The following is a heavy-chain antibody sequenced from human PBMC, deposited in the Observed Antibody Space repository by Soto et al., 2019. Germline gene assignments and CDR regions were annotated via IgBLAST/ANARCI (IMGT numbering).Heavy chain of an antibody. Sequence: QVQLVESGGGVVQPGRSLRLSCAASGFTFSSYGMHWVRQAPGKGLEWVAVISYDGSNKYYADSVKGRFTISRDNSKNTLYLQMNSLRAEDTAVYYCAKDVGGESTYYFDYWGHGTLVTVSS. CDR1: GFTFSSYG. D-gene: IGHD3-10*01. CDR2: ISYDGSNK. J-gene: IGHJ4*01. V-gene: IGHV3-30*18. CDR3: AKDVGGESTYYFDY.